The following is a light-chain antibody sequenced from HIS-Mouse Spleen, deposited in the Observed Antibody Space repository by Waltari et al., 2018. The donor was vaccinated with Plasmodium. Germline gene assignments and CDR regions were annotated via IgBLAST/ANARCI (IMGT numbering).Light chain of an antibody. CDR3: QQYGSSPYT. V-gene: IGKV3-20*01. CDR2: GAS. Sequence: EIVLTQSPGTLSLSPGEGATLPCRASQSVSRSYLAWYQQKPGQAPRLLIYGASSRATGIPDRFSGSGSGTDFTLTISRLEPEDFAVYYCQQYGSSPYTFGQGTKLEIK. CDR1: QSVSRSY. J-gene: IGKJ2*01.